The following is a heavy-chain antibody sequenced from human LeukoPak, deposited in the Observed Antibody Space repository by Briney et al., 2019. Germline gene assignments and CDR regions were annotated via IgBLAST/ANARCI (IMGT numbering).Heavy chain of an antibody. J-gene: IGHJ4*02. CDR1: GFTLSIYW. Sequence: GGSLRLSCAASGFTLSIYWMHWVRQAPGKGLEWVAFIWYDGSNKYYADSVKGRFTISRDNSKNTLYLQMNSLRAEDTAVYYCANSYGSGSYHLDYWGQGTLVTVSS. CDR2: IWYDGSNK. V-gene: IGHV3-30*02. CDR3: ANSYGSGSYHLDY. D-gene: IGHD3-10*01.